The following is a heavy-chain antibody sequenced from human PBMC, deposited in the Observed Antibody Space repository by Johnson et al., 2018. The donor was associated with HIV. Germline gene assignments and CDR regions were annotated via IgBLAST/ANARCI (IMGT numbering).Heavy chain of an antibody. Sequence: QVQLVESGGGVVRPGGSLRLSCAASGFTFSSYGMHWVRQAPGKGLEWVAVIWYDGSNKYYTDSVKGRFTISRDNSKNTLNLQMNSLRAEDTAVYFCARGRVATGGMRGGGFDMWGQGTMVTVSS. J-gene: IGHJ3*02. CDR2: IWYDGSNK. CDR1: GFTFSSYG. V-gene: IGHV3-33*08. D-gene: IGHD6-13*01. CDR3: ARGRVATGGMRGGGFDM.